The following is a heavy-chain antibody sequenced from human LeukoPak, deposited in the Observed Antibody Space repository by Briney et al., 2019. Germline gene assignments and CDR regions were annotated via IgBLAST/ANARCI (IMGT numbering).Heavy chain of an antibody. CDR3: ARTPIVGATKWFDP. V-gene: IGHV1-46*01. D-gene: IGHD1-26*01. CDR2: INPSGGPT. J-gene: IGHJ5*02. Sequence: ASVKVSCKASGYTFTRYYMDWVRQAPGQGLEWMGRINPSGGPTSYAQKLQGRVTMTTDTSTSTAYMELRSLRSDDTAVYYCARTPIVGATKWFDPWGQGTLVTVSS. CDR1: GYTFTRYY.